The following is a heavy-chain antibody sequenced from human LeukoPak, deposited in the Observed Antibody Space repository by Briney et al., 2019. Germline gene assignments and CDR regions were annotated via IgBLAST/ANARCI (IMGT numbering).Heavy chain of an antibody. V-gene: IGHV4-34*01. CDR1: GGSFSGYY. CDR3: ARFLNYSTVYYYYYMDV. Sequence: SETLSLTCAVYGGSFSGYYWSWIRQPPGKGLEWIGEINHSGSTNYNPSLKSRVTISVDTSKNQFSLKLSSVTAADSAVYYCARFLNYSTVYYYYYMDVWGKGTTVTVSS. J-gene: IGHJ6*03. CDR2: INHSGST. D-gene: IGHD4-11*01.